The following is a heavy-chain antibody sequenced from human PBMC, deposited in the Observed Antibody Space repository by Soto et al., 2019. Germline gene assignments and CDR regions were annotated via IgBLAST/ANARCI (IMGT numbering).Heavy chain of an antibody. J-gene: IGHJ6*02. V-gene: IGHV3-48*02. CDR1: GFTFSSYS. Sequence: GGSLILSCAASGFTFSSYSMNWVRQAPGKGLEWVSYISSSSSTIYYADSVKGRFTISRDNAKNSLYLQMNSLRDEDTAVYYCAVYYDFWSGYGEGTYYYYGMDVWGQGTTVTVS. D-gene: IGHD3-3*01. CDR2: ISSSSSTI. CDR3: AVYYDFWSGYGEGTYYYYGMDV.